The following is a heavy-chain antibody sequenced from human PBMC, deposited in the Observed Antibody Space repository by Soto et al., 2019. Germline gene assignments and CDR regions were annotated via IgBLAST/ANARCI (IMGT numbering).Heavy chain of an antibody. CDR2: ISAYNGNT. J-gene: IGHJ4*02. D-gene: IGHD6-13*01. Sequence: QVQLVQSGAEVKKPGASVKVSCKASGYTFTSYGISWVRQAPGQGLEWMGWISAYNGNTNYAQKLQGRVTMTTDTCTRTAYMELRSRRSDDTAVYYCARESSSSCHDYWGQGTLVTVSS. CDR1: GYTFTSYG. V-gene: IGHV1-18*01. CDR3: ARESSSSCHDY.